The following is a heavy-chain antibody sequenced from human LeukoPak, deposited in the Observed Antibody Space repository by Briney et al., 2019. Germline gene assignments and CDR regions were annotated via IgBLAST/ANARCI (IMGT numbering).Heavy chain of an antibody. CDR1: GGSISGSHYF. CDR3: ASSLTGGTTFWFDP. J-gene: IGHJ5*02. Sequence: PSGTLSLTCTVSGGSISGSHYFWGWIRQPPGKGLEWIGTIHYSGSTYYNPSLKSRLTISVDTSKNHFSLQLSSVTATDTAVYFCASSLTGGTTFWFDPWGQGTLVTVSS. V-gene: IGHV4-39*02. D-gene: IGHD1-7*01. CDR2: IHYSGST.